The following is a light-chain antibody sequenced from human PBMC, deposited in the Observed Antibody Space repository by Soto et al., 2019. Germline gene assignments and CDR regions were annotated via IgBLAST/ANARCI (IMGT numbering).Light chain of an antibody. V-gene: IGLV2-8*01. CDR1: SSDVGGYNY. CDR2: EVN. J-gene: IGLJ1*01. CDR3: SSYAGSSNV. Sequence: QSALTQPPSASGSPGQSVAISCTGTSSDVGGYNYVSCYQKHPGKAPKLMIYEVNKRPSGVPDRFSGSKSGNTASLTVSGLQAEDEADYYCSSYAGSSNVFGTGTKLTVL.